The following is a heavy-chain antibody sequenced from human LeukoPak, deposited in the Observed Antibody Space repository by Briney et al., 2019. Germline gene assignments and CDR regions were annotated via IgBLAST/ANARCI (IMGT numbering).Heavy chain of an antibody. CDR2: IYSGGST. CDR1: DFTVSSNY. Sequence: GGSLRLSCAASDFTVSSNYMSWVRQAPGKGLEWVSVIYSGGSTYYAESVKGRFTISRDNSKNTLYLQMNSLRAEDTAVYYCAGVDAAMPDAFDIWGQGTTVTVSS. CDR3: AGVDAAMPDAFDI. V-gene: IGHV3-53*01. D-gene: IGHD5-18*01. J-gene: IGHJ3*02.